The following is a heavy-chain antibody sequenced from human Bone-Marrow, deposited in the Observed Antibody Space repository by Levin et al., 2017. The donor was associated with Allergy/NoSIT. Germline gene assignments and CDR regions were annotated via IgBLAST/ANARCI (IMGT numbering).Heavy chain of an antibody. D-gene: IGHD1-1*01. CDR3: ARGGEVPSQYYFDY. Sequence: SETLSLTCAVNGESFSGYFWTWIRQSPGKGLEWIGQINFNGITTYNPSLKSRVIISVDPTKKQFSLKLNYLTAADTAVYFCARGGEVPSQYYFDYWGQGSLVTVSS. CDR2: INFNGIT. J-gene: IGHJ4*02. CDR1: GESFSGYF. V-gene: IGHV4-34*01.